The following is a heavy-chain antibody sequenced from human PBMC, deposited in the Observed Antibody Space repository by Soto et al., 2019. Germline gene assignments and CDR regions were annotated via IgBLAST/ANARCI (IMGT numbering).Heavy chain of an antibody. CDR3: VNDSKVSGARQGLHF. J-gene: IGHJ4*02. Sequence: GGSLRLSCAVSGFTFDDYAMHWVRQAPGKGLEWVAGIIWNSAYIVYADSVKGRFTISRDNAKNSLHLQMDSLRAGDTALYYCVNDSKVSGARQGLHFWGPGTLVTV. D-gene: IGHD7-27*01. CDR1: GFTFDDYA. V-gene: IGHV3-9*01. CDR2: IIWNSAYI.